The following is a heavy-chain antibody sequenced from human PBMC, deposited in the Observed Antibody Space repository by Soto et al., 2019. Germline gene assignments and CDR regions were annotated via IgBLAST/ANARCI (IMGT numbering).Heavy chain of an antibody. CDR3: VRETRYGAGKQGFDV. Sequence: SETLSLTCTVSGASINIPAYYWSWVRQHPERGLEWIGYIYYSESTYYNPSLKNRVTISLDMSKNEFSLKLNSASVADTAIYYCVRETRYGAGKQGFDVWGQGTLVTVAS. D-gene: IGHD3-10*01. CDR2: IYYSEST. V-gene: IGHV4-31*03. J-gene: IGHJ4*02. CDR1: GASINIPAYY.